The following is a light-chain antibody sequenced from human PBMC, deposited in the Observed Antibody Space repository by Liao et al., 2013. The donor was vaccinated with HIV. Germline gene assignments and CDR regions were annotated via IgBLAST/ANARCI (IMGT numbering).Light chain of an antibody. Sequence: SYELTQPPSVSVSPGQTASITCSGDKLGDKYACWYQLKPGQSPQAVIYQDSRRPSGIPERFSGSNSGNTATLTISGTQAMDEADYFCQVWDSSTSFVFGSGTKVTVL. V-gene: IGLV3-1*01. CDR2: QDS. CDR3: QVWDSSTSFV. CDR1: KLGDKY. J-gene: IGLJ1*01.